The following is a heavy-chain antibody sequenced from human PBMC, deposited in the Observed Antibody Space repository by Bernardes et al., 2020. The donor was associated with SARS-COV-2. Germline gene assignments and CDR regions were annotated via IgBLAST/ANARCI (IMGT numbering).Heavy chain of an antibody. J-gene: IGHJ4*02. CDR2: ISNKGGTT. V-gene: IGHV3-64D*06. CDR1: KFNFSNFA. Sequence: GGSLRLSCSASKFNFSNFAMHWVRQAPGKALEHVSDISNKGGTTYLADSVKGRFTVSRDNSKNTLYLQMSSLRAEDTADYYCVKDWFYGSGRYYKAPLFDCWGQGTLVTVSS. D-gene: IGHD3-10*01. CDR3: VKDWFYGSGRYYKAPLFDC.